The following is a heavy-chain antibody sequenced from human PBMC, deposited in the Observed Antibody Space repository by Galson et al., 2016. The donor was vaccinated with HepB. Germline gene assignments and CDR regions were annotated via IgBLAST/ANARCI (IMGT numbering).Heavy chain of an antibody. D-gene: IGHD3-16*01. Sequence: SLRLSCAVSGFTFSSHEMHWVRQAPGKGLERAAYISNSGTTRYYGDSVKGRLTISRDNAKNSLYLLLNSLRPEDTAVYYCVRGNYGRLPRLWSQGTMVIVSS. CDR1: GFTFSSHE. J-gene: IGHJ3*01. V-gene: IGHV3-48*03. CDR3: VRGNYGRLPRL. CDR2: ISNSGTTR.